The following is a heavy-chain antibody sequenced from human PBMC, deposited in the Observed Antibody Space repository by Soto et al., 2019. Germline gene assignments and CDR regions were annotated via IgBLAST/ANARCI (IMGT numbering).Heavy chain of an antibody. CDR3: ARVILESWFDP. D-gene: IGHD2-21*01. CDR2: ISAYNGNT. CDR1: GYTFTSYG. V-gene: IGHV1-18*04. J-gene: IGHJ5*02. Sequence: ASVKVSCKASGYTFTSYGISWVRQAPGQGLEWMGWISAYNGNTNYAEKLQGRVTMTTDASKSTAYMEVRSLGSDDTAVYYCARVILESWFDPWGQGTLVTVSS.